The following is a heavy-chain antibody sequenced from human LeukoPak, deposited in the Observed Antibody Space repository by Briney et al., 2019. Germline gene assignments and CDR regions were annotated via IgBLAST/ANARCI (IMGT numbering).Heavy chain of an antibody. CDR2: IIPIFGTA. D-gene: IGHD5-18*01. Sequence: GASVKVSCKASGGTSSSYAISWVRQAPGQGLEWMGGIIPIFGTANYAQKFQGRVTITADESTSTAYMELSSLRSEDTAVYYCARGRTDDTAMADYYGMDVWGQGTTVTVSS. V-gene: IGHV1-69*13. CDR3: ARGRTDDTAMADYYGMDV. CDR1: GGTSSSYA. J-gene: IGHJ6*02.